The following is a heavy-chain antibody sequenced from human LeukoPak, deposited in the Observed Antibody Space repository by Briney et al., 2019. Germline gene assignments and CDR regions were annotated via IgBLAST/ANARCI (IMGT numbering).Heavy chain of an antibody. Sequence: GGSLRLSCAASGFTFDDYGMSWVRQAPGKGLEWVSGINWNGGSTGYADSVKGRFTISRDNAKNSLYLQMNSLRAEDTALYYCARGFDSSGYYYGLDYRGQGTLVTVSS. V-gene: IGHV3-20*04. J-gene: IGHJ4*02. CDR3: ARGFDSSGYYYGLDY. D-gene: IGHD3-22*01. CDR2: INWNGGST. CDR1: GFTFDDYG.